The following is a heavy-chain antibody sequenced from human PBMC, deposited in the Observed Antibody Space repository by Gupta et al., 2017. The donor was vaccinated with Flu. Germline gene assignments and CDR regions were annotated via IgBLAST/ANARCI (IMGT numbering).Heavy chain of an antibody. CDR1: GGSISSGGYY. CDR3: ARGGSFGDIVVVPAAPMDV. V-gene: IGHV4-31*03. J-gene: IGHJ6*02. CDR2: IYYSGST. Sequence: QVQLQESGPGLVKPSQTLSLTCTVSGGSISSGGYYWSWIRQHPGKGLEWIGYIYYSGSTYYNPSLKSRVTISVDTSKNQFSLKLSSVTAADTAVYYCARGGSFGDIVVVPAAPMDVWGQGTTVTVSS. D-gene: IGHD2-2*01.